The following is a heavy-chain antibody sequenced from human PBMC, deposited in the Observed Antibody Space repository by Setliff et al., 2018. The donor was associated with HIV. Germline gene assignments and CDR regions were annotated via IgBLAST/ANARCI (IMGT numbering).Heavy chain of an antibody. CDR3: ARQSGDYTVTTYYMDV. J-gene: IGHJ6*03. D-gene: IGHD4-17*01. CDR2: IHPGDSDT. V-gene: IGHV5-51*01. Sequence: PGESLKISCKGSGCSFTSYWIGWVRQMPGKGLEWMGIIHPGDSDTRYSPSFQGQVTISADKSISTAYLQWSSLKASDTAMYYCARQSGDYTVTTYYMDVWGKGTTVTVSS. CDR1: GCSFTSYW.